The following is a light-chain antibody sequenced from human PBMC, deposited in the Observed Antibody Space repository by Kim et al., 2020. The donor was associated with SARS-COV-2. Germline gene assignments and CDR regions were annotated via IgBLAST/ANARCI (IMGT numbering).Light chain of an antibody. Sequence: ASRGDRVTITCRASQSIHGWLAWYQQKPGQAPKLLIYETSTGETGVPSRFSGSGSGTEFTLTISSLQPDDFATYYCQHHNTYPITFGQGTRLEIK. CDR1: QSIHGW. CDR3: QHHNTYPIT. J-gene: IGKJ5*01. CDR2: ETS. V-gene: IGKV1-5*01.